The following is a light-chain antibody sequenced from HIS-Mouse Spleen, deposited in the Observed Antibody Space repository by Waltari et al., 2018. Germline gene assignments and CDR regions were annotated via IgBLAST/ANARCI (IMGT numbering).Light chain of an antibody. V-gene: IGLV1-47*01. J-gene: IGLJ3*02. CDR1: SSNIGSKY. CDR2: RNN. CDR3: AAWDDSLSGV. Sequence: QSVLTQPPSASGTPGQRVTISCLGSSSNIGSKYVNWYQQLPGPAPKLLTSRNNKRPSGVPDRFSGSKSSTSASLAISGLRSEDEAEYYCAAWDDSLSGVFGGGTKLTVL.